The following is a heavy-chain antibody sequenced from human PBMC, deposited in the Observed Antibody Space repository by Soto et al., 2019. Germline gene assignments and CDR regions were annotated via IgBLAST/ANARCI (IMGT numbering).Heavy chain of an antibody. CDR2: LIPLFGTT. D-gene: IGHD7-27*01. Sequence: QVQLVQSGAEVKKPGSSVKVSCEASGGTFSGHAISWVLQAPGQGPEWMGGLIPLFGTTQHAQNFQYRLTITADKSTSTAYMELTSLRFEDTAIYYCARGPNWGYRFDSWGQGTLVTVSS. V-gene: IGHV1-69*06. CDR1: GGTFSGHA. CDR3: ARGPNWGYRFDS. J-gene: IGHJ4*02.